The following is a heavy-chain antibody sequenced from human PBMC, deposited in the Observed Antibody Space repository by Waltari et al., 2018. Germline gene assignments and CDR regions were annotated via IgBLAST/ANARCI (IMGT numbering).Heavy chain of an antibody. Sequence: QVQLQELGPGLVKPSETLSLTCTVSGASISGYSWTWIRQPAGKGLEWIGRIYTSASTNYNPSLKSRVTMSVDTSKNQFSLKLTSLTAADTAVYYCARDSVNWFDPWGQGTLVTVSS. J-gene: IGHJ5*02. V-gene: IGHV4-4*07. CDR3: ARDSVNWFDP. CDR1: GASISGYS. D-gene: IGHD3-10*01. CDR2: IYTSAST.